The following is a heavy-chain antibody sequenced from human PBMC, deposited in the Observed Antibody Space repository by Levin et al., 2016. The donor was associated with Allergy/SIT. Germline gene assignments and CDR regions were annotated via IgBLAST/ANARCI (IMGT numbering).Heavy chain of an antibody. CDR1: GDSVSSNSAA. CDR3: ARDVPHVLRYFDWLWYYYGMDV. V-gene: IGHV6-1*01. J-gene: IGHJ6*02. D-gene: IGHD3-9*01. CDR2: TYYRSKWYN. Sequence: SCAISGDSVSSNSAAWNWIRQSPSRGLEWLGRTYYRSKWYNDYAVSVKSRITINPDTSKNQFSLQLNSVTPEDTAVYYCARDVPHVLRYFDWLWYYYGMDVWGQGTTVTVSS.